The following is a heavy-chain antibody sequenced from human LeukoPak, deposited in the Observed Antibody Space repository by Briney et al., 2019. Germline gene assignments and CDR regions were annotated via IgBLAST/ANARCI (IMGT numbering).Heavy chain of an antibody. D-gene: IGHD5/OR15-5a*01. Sequence: GGSLRLSCAASGFTFSSYSMNWVRQAPGKGLEWVSYISSGSSTIHYADSVKGRFTISRDNAKSSLFLQMNSLRAEDTAVYYCAVIRLSTTLVDYWGQGTLVTVSS. CDR1: GFTFSSYS. CDR2: ISSGSSTI. V-gene: IGHV3-48*01. J-gene: IGHJ4*02. CDR3: AVIRLSTTLVDY.